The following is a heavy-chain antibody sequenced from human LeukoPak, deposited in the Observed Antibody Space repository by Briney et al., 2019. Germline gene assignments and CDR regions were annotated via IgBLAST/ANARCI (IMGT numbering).Heavy chain of an antibody. CDR1: GFTFSSYW. Sequence: GGSLRLSCAASGFTFSSYWMNWARQAPGKGLEWVASINHNGNVNYYVDSVKGRFTISRDNAKNSLYLQMSNLRSEHTAVYYCARVGTMVRGVQKNYLPAWYFDYWGQGTLVTVSS. J-gene: IGHJ4*02. V-gene: IGHV3-7*03. CDR2: INHNGNVN. D-gene: IGHD3-10*01. CDR3: ARVGTMVRGVQKNYLPAWYFDY.